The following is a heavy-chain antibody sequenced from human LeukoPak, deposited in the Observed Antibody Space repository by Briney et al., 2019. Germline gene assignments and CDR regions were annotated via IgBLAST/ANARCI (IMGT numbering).Heavy chain of an antibody. V-gene: IGHV1-69*05. D-gene: IGHD5-18*01. CDR1: GGTFSSYA. Sequence: SVKVSCKASGGTFSSYAISWVRQAPGQGLEWMGGITPIFGTANYAQKFQGRVTITTDESTSTAYMELSSLRSEDTAVYYCARDSPDTAMPHFDYWGQGTLVTVSS. CDR3: ARDSPDTAMPHFDY. J-gene: IGHJ4*02. CDR2: ITPIFGTA.